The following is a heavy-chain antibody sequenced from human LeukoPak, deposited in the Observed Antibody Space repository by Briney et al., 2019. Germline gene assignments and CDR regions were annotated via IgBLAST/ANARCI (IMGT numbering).Heavy chain of an antibody. J-gene: IGHJ3*02. CDR3: ATLYYYDSSTLAAFDI. D-gene: IGHD3-22*01. Sequence: ASVKVSCKASGYTFTSYGISWVRQAPGQGLEWMGWISAYNGNTNYAQKLQGRVTMTTDTSTSTAYMEQRSLRSDDTAVYYCATLYYYDSSTLAAFDIWGQGTMVTVSS. V-gene: IGHV1-18*01. CDR2: ISAYNGNT. CDR1: GYTFTSYG.